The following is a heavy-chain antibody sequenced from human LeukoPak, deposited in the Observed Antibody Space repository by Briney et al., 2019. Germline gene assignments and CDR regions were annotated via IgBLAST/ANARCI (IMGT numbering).Heavy chain of an antibody. Sequence: SETLSLTCTVSGGSISSHFWSWIRQPAGKGLEWIGRIYSTGSTDYNPSLKSRVTVSLDTSKNQFSLTLTSVTAAGTAVYYCARDVALSYCGGDCLPDYWGQGILVTVSS. V-gene: IGHV4-4*07. CDR3: ARDVALSYCGGDCLPDY. J-gene: IGHJ4*02. CDR2: IYSTGST. D-gene: IGHD2-21*02. CDR1: GGSISSHF.